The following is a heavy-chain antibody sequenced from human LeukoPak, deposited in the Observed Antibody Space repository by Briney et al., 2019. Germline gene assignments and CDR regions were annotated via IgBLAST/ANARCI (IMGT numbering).Heavy chain of an antibody. Sequence: SQTLSLTCAISGDSVSSNCAAWNWIRQSPSRGLEWLGRTYFRSKWFNDYALSVRRRITINPDTSKNQFSLELNSVTPEDTAVYYCARDPHEVELYYFDTWGQGTLVTVSS. CDR1: GDSVSSNCAA. J-gene: IGHJ4*02. CDR2: TYFRSKWFN. V-gene: IGHV6-1*01. D-gene: IGHD1-7*01. CDR3: ARDPHEVELYYFDT.